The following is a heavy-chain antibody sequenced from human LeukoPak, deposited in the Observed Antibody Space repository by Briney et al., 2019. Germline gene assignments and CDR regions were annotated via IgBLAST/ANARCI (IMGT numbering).Heavy chain of an antibody. D-gene: IGHD3-9*01. V-gene: IGHV4-38-2*02. Sequence: SETLSLTCTVSGYSISSGYYWGWIRQPPGKGLEWIGSIYHSGTTGYNPSLQSRVTMSIDTSKNQFSLKLNSVTAADTAVYYCARDPYYDILTGYLIRGAFDTWGLGTLVTVSS. CDR3: ARDPYYDILTGYLIRGAFDT. CDR1: GYSISSGYY. J-gene: IGHJ3*02. CDR2: IYHSGTT.